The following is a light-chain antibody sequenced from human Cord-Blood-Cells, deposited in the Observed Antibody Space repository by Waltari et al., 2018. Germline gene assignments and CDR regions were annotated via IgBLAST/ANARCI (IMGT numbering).Light chain of an antibody. CDR2: DDS. CDR3: QVWDSSSDHWV. CDR1: NIGRKS. V-gene: IGLV3-21*03. J-gene: IGLJ3*02. Sequence: SYVLTQPPSVSVAPGKTARITCGGNNIGRKSVHWCQQKPAQAPVLVVYDDSDRPSGIPERFSGSNSGNTATLTISRVEAGDEADYYCQVWDSSSDHWVFGGGTKLTVL.